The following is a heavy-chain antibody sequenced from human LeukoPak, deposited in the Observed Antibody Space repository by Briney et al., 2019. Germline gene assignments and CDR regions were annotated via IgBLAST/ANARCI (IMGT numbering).Heavy chain of an antibody. J-gene: IGHJ4*02. V-gene: IGHV3-66*02. CDR1: GFTVSSNY. Sequence: GGSLRLSCAASGFTVSSNYMSWVRQAPGKGLEWVSVIYSGGTTYYADSVKGRFTISRDNSKNTLYLQMNSLRAEDTAVYYCARLLTSGYYPFDYGGQGTLVSVSS. CDR2: IYSGGTT. D-gene: IGHD3-22*01. CDR3: ARLLTSGYYPFDY.